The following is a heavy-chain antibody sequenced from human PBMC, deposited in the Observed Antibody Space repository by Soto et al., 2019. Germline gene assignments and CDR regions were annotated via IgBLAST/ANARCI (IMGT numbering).Heavy chain of an antibody. J-gene: IGHJ4*02. CDR3: ARDRNSGSSYFDS. D-gene: IGHD1-26*01. V-gene: IGHV4-31*03. CDR1: GGSISSGGYY. Sequence: SETLSLTCTVSGGSISSGGYYWSWIRQHPGKGLEWIGYIYYSGSTYYNPSLKSRVTISVDTSKNQFSLKLSSVTAADTAVYYCARDRNSGSSYFDSWGQGTLVTVSS. CDR2: IYYSGST.